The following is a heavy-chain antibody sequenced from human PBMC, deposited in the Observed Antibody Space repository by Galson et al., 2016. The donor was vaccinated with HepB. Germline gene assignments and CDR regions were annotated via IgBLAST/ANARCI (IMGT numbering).Heavy chain of an antibody. V-gene: IGHV3-30-3*01. D-gene: IGHD2-2*01. CDR2: IYHDGAKT. Sequence: SLRLSCAASGFTFSPYAMHWVRQAAGQRLEWVAVIYHDGAKTDYGDSLKGRFTISRDDSKDTAYLQMNSLKAEDTAVYYCSRRGDIAVVAGAINPYGLDVWGQGTTVTVSS. CDR3: SRRGDIAVVAGAINPYGLDV. CDR1: GFTFSPYA. J-gene: IGHJ6*02.